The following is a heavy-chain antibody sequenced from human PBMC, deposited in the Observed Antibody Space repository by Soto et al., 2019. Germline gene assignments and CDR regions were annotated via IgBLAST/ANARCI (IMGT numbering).Heavy chain of an antibody. D-gene: IGHD2-8*02. CDR2: IIPVSGTA. V-gene: IGHV1-69*01. J-gene: IGHJ5*02. CDR1: GGTFSSYV. Sequence: QVHLEQSGAEVKKPGSAVKVSCKFSGGTFSSYVIIWVRQAPGQGLEWMGGIIPVSGTANYAQKFHGRVTISADAATNTAYMELSSVRFDDTAVYSCAKVDRSVALVGWFDPWGQGTLVTVSS. CDR3: AKVDRSVALVGWFDP.